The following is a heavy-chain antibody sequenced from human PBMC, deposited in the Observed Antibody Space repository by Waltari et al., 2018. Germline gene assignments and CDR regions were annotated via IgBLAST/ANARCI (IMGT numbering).Heavy chain of an antibody. D-gene: IGHD3-3*01. CDR2: IWYDGSNK. CDR1: GFTFTNHG. CDR3: ARGDGGSGLGASDI. V-gene: IGHV3-33*01. J-gene: IGHJ3*02. Sequence: QVQLVESGGGVVQSGRSLRLPCVGCGFTFTNHGMNWVRQAPGKGLEWVAVIWYDGSNKNYVDSVKGRFTISRDNSKNTMYLEMNRLRAEDTAVYFCARGDGGSGLGASDIWGQGTMVTVSS.